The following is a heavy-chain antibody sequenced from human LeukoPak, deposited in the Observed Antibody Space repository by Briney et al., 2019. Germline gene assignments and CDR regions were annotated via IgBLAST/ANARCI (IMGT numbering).Heavy chain of an antibody. CDR2: IKPSGGST. J-gene: IGHJ3*02. V-gene: IGHV1-46*01. CDR3: ARDRSLAAPEAEFDI. Sequence: ASVKVSCKASGYTFTGYYMHWVRQARGQGLEWMGVIKPSGGSTSYAQKFQGRVTMTSDTSTSAVYMHLSGLTSEDTAVYYCARDRSLAAPEAEFDIWGQGTLVTVSS. CDR1: GYTFTGYY. D-gene: IGHD6-13*01.